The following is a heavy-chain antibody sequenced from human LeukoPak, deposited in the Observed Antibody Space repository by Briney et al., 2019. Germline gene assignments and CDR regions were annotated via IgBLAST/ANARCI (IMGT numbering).Heavy chain of an antibody. CDR1: GGSFSSGSYY. CDR2: IYYSGST. D-gene: IGHD5-24*01. J-gene: IGHJ4*02. Sequence: SETLSLTCTVSGGSFSSGSYYWSWIRQPPGKGLEWIGYIYYSGSTNYNPSLKSRVTISVDTSKNQFSLKLSSVTAADTAVYYCAREPVEMATDQFDYWGQGTLVTVSS. CDR3: AREPVEMATDQFDY. V-gene: IGHV4-61*01.